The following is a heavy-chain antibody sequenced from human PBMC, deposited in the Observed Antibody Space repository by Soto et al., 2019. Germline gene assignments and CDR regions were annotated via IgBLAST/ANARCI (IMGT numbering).Heavy chain of an antibody. J-gene: IGHJ6*02. CDR2: INHSGST. Sequence: LSLTCAVHGGSFSGYYWSWIRQPPGKGLEWIGEINHSGSTNYNPSLKSRVTISVDTSKNQFSLKLSSVTAADTAVYYCARGLYYYGMDVWGQGTTVTVSS. CDR1: GGSFSGYY. CDR3: ARGLYYYGMDV. V-gene: IGHV4-34*01.